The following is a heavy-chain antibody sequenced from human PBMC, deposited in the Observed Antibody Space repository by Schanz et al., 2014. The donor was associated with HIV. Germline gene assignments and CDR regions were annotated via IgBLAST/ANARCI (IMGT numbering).Heavy chain of an antibody. V-gene: IGHV3-7*01. CDR1: GFTFSSYW. J-gene: IGHJ3*02. CDR2: MNQDGSRK. D-gene: IGHD3-22*01. Sequence: EVHLVESGGGLVQPGGSLRLSCAAFGFTFSSYWMTWVRQAPGKGLEMVANMNQDGSRKYYVDSVKGRFTISRDNAANSLFLQMNSLRAEDTAVYYCVHDDSDNDGFDMWGQGTMVTVSS. CDR3: VHDDSDNDGFDM.